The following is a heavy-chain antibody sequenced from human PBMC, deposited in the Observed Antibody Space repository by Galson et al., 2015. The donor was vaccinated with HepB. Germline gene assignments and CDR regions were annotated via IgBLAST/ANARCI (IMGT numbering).Heavy chain of an antibody. D-gene: IGHD5-12*01. CDR3: ARIVATDNYYYYYGMDV. Sequence: SVKVSCKASGGTFSSYAISWVRQAPGQGLEWMGRIIPILGIANYAQKFQGRVTITADKSTSTAYMELSSLRSEDTAVYYCARIVATDNYYYYYGMDVWGQGTTVTVSS. CDR1: GGTFSSYA. V-gene: IGHV1-69*04. J-gene: IGHJ6*02. CDR2: IIPILGIA.